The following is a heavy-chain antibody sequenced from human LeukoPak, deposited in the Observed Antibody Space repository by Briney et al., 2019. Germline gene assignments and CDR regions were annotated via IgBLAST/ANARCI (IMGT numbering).Heavy chain of an antibody. Sequence: GSLRLSCAASGFTVSSNYMSWVRQAPGKGLEWVSVIYSGGSTYSADSVKGRFTISRDNSKNTLYLQMNSLRAEDTAVYYCARDSNYDTSGHYHWGQGTLVTVSS. CDR1: GFTVSSNY. CDR2: IYSGGST. V-gene: IGHV3-53*01. J-gene: IGHJ5*02. CDR3: ARDSNYDTSGHYH. D-gene: IGHD3-22*01.